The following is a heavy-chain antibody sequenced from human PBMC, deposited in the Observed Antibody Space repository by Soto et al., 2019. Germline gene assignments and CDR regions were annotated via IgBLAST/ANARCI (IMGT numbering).Heavy chain of an antibody. CDR1: GFSLTTSGVG. CDR2: IYWDDDK. V-gene: IGHV2-5*02. CDR3: AHRVLRTVFGLVTTTAIYFDF. Sequence: QITLNESGPTVVRPTETLTLTCRFSGFSLTTSGVGVGWIRQSPGKAPEWLALIYWDDDKRYSASLKSRLTITKDPSNTQVGLIVSDLGPTDTDTYYCAHRVLRTVFGLVTTTAIYFDFWGQGTPVAVSS. J-gene: IGHJ4*02. D-gene: IGHD3-3*01.